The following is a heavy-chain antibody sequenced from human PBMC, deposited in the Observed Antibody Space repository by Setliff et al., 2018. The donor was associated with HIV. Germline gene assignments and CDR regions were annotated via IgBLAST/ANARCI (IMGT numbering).Heavy chain of an antibody. Sequence: SETLSLTCTVSGGSISSGSYYWSWIRQPPGKGLEWIGYVFYRGTTKYNPSLKSRVTISIDTSKNQFSLKLSSVTAADTAVYYCARDSGGYNYGFAVGSFDYWGQGALVTVSS. CDR2: VFYRGTT. J-gene: IGHJ4*02. V-gene: IGHV4-61*01. CDR3: ARDSGGYNYGFAVGSFDY. D-gene: IGHD5-18*01. CDR1: GGSISSGSYY.